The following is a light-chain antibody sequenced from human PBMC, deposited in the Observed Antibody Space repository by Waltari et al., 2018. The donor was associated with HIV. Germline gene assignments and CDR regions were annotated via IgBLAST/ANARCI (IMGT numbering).Light chain of an antibody. J-gene: IGKJ1*01. V-gene: IGKV1-8*01. CDR1: QGVSSY. CDR3: QQYYTYPWT. CDR2: GAS. Sequence: AIRMTQSPSSFSASTGDRVTISCRASQGVSSYLAWYQQKPGKAPKLLIYGASTLQSGVPSRFSGSGSGTNFTLTTSCLQSEDFATYFCQQYYTYPWTFGQGTKVEIK.